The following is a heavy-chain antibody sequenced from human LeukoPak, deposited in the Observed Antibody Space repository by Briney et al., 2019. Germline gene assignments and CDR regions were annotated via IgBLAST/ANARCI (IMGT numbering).Heavy chain of an antibody. CDR3: ARHYMVRGVYWFDP. V-gene: IGHV4-34*01. Sequence: SETLSLTCAVYGGSFSGYYWSWIRQPPGKGLEWIGEINHSGSTYYNPSLKSRVTISVDTSKNQFSLKLSSVTAADTAVYYCARHYMVRGVYWFDPWGQGTLVTVSS. CDR1: GGSFSGYY. J-gene: IGHJ5*02. D-gene: IGHD3-10*01. CDR2: INHSGST.